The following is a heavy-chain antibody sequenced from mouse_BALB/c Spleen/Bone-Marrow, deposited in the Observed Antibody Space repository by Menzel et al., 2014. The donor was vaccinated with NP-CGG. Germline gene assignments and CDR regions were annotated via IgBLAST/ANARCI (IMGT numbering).Heavy chain of an antibody. D-gene: IGHD1-1*01. Sequence: VQLKHSGADLAKPRASVKPSCTASGFNIKDTYMHWVKQRPEPGLEWIGRIDPANGNTKYDLKFQGKATITAGAASITAFLQRSGVTSEVTAYYYCALYWYGSSLFAYWGQATLVTVTA. CDR3: ALYWYGSSLFAY. CDR2: IDPANGNT. V-gene: IGHV14-3*02. CDR1: GFNIKDTY. J-gene: IGHJ3*01.